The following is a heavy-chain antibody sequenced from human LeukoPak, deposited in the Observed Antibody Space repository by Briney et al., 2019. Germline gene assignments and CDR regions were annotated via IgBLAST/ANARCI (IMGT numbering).Heavy chain of an antibody. V-gene: IGHV4-61*02. CDR2: IYTSGST. CDR1: GGSISSGSYY. D-gene: IGHD5-12*01. Sequence: PSQTLSLTCTVSGGSISSGSYYWSWIRQPAGKGLEWIGRIYTSGSTNYNPSLKSRVTISVDTSKNQFSLKLSSVTAADTAVYYCARGLRATKPEFDHWGQGTLVTVSS. CDR3: ARGLRATKPEFDH. J-gene: IGHJ4*02.